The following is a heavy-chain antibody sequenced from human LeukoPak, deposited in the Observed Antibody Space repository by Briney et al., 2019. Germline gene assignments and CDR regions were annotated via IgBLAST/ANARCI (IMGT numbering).Heavy chain of an antibody. Sequence: GGSLRLSCAASGFAFRSYAMSWVRQAPGKGLEWVSAISGSGGSTYYADSVKGRFTISRDNSKNTLYLQMNSLRAEDTAVYYCAKEYSGSYSGDYWGQGTLVTVSS. D-gene: IGHD1-26*01. V-gene: IGHV3-23*01. CDR3: AKEYSGSYSGDY. CDR1: GFAFRSYA. CDR2: ISGSGGST. J-gene: IGHJ4*02.